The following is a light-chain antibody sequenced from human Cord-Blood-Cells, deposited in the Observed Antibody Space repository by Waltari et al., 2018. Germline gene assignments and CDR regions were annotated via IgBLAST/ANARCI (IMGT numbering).Light chain of an antibody. Sequence: QSALTQPASVSGSPGQSITISCTGTNSAVGSYNLVSWHQQHPGKAPKLMIYEGSKRPSGVSNRFSGSKSGNTASLTISGLQAEDEADYYCCSYAGSSTYVFGTGTKVTVL. CDR3: CSYAGSSTYV. CDR1: NSAVGSYNL. V-gene: IGLV2-23*01. CDR2: EGS. J-gene: IGLJ1*01.